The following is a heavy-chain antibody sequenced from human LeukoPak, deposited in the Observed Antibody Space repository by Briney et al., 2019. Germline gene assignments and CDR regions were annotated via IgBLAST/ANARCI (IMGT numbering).Heavy chain of an antibody. J-gene: IGHJ5*01. Sequence: GGSLRLSCVASGLTFSAYGMSWIRQSPDKGLEWVSAISGGGGSTYYADSAQGRFTISRDNSKNTLYLQMNSLRAEDTALYYCARIGHDLYQTFDSWGHGTLITVSS. CDR2: ISGGGGST. D-gene: IGHD2-2*01. CDR1: GLTFSAYG. V-gene: IGHV3-23*01. CDR3: ARIGHDLYQTFDS.